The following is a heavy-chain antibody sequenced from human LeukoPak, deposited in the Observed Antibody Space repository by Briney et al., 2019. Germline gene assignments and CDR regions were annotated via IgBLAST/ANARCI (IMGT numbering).Heavy chain of an antibody. CDR3: ARGWRRYAFDI. CDR2: IYYSGST. V-gene: IGHV4-59*01. D-gene: IGHD2-15*01. J-gene: IGHJ3*02. Sequence: SETLSLTCTVSGGSISSYYWSWIRQPPGKGLEWIGYIYYSGSTNYNPSPKSRVTISVDTSKNQFSLKLSSVTAADTAVCYCARGWRRYAFDIWGQGTMITVSS. CDR1: GGSISSYY.